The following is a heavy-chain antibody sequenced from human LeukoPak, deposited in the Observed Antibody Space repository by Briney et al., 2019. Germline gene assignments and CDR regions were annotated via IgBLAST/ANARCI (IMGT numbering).Heavy chain of an antibody. Sequence: GRSLRLSCAASGFTFDDYAMHWVRQAPGKGLEWVSGISWNSGSIGYADSVKGRFTISRDNAKNSLYLQMNSLRAEDTALYYCAKDIGAAAGTFSPRNYYYYYGMDVWGQGTTVTVSS. D-gene: IGHD6-13*01. V-gene: IGHV3-9*01. CDR1: GFTFDDYA. J-gene: IGHJ6*02. CDR2: ISWNSGSI. CDR3: AKDIGAAAGTFSPRNYYYYYGMDV.